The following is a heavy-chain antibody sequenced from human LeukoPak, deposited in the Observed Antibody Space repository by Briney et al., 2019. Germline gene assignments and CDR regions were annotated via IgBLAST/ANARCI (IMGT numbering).Heavy chain of an antibody. V-gene: IGHV4-39*01. D-gene: IGHD6-19*01. CDR2: IYYTGTT. Sequence: SETLSLTCSVSGGSISSSSYYWGWIRQPPGKGLEWIGSIYYTGTTYYNPSLKSRVTISVDTSRNQLSLKLSSVTAADTAVYHCAIHFTGWSITYWGQGTLVTVSS. J-gene: IGHJ4*02. CDR1: GGSISSSSYY. CDR3: AIHFTGWSITY.